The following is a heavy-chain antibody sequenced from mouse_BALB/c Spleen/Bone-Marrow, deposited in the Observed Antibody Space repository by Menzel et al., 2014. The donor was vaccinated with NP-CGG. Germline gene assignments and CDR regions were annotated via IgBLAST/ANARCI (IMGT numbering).Heavy chain of an antibody. CDR3: ARSSDCYGSSPDAY. J-gene: IGHJ3*01. CDR1: GFTFSSFG. Sequence: EVMLVESGGGLVQPGGSRKLSCAASGFTFSSFGMHWVRQAPEKGLEWVAYISSGSSTIYYADTVKGRFTISRDNRKNTLFLQMTSLRSEDTAIYYCARSSDCYGSSPDAYWGQGTLVTVSA. D-gene: IGHD1-1*01. CDR2: ISSGSSTI. V-gene: IGHV5-17*02.